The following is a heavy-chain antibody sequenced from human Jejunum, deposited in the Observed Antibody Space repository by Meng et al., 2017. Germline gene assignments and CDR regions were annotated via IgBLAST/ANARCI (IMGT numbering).Heavy chain of an antibody. Sequence: QVKLQQWGAGLLKPSETLSLTCAVYGGSISDYYWTWIRQPPGKGREWIGEINDSGSTNYNPSLKSRVTISVDTSKSQFYLRVSSVTAADTAVYYCARGNEYSNYGADFWGQGTLVTVSS. V-gene: IGHV4-34*01. CDR2: INDSGST. CDR1: GGSISDYY. J-gene: IGHJ4*02. D-gene: IGHD4-11*01. CDR3: ARGNEYSNYGADF.